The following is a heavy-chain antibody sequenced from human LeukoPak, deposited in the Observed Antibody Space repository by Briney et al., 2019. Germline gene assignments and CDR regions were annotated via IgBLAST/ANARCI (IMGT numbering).Heavy chain of an antibody. J-gene: IGHJ3*02. CDR1: GSSIGAYC. D-gene: IGHD5-24*01. CDR2: IYTTGST. Sequence: SETLSLTCTVSGSSIGAYCWSWIRQPPGKGLEWIGYIYTTGSTHHNPSLKSRVTMSLDRSKNQFSLRLTYVTAADTAVFYCARHRAEMATITDDAFDMWGRGTMVTVSS. V-gene: IGHV4-4*09. CDR3: ARHRAEMATITDDAFDM.